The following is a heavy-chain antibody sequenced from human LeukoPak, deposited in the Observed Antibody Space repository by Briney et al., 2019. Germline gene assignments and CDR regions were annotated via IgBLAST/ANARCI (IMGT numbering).Heavy chain of an antibody. D-gene: IGHD6-13*01. CDR2: IIPIFGTA. CDR3: ARGQIAAAPYYYYMDV. J-gene: IGHJ6*03. V-gene: IGHV1-69*05. CDR1: GGTFSSYA. Sequence: ASVKVSCKASGGTFSSYAISWVRQAPGQGLEWMGGIIPIFGTANYAQKFQGRVTITTDESTSTAYMELSSLRSEDTAVYYCARGQIAAAPYYYYMDVWGKGTTVTVSS.